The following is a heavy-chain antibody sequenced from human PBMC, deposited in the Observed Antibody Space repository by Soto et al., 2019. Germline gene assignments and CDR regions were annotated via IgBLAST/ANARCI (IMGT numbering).Heavy chain of an antibody. CDR3: ARAHDYIWGSYALGP. Sequence: GISAEVSCKASGYTFNSYAMHWARQAHGQRLEWMGWINAGNGNTKYSQKFQGRVTITRDTSASTAYMELSSLRSEDTAVYYCARAHDYIWGSYALGPWGQGTLVTVSS. D-gene: IGHD3-16*01. CDR1: GYTFNSYA. V-gene: IGHV1-3*01. CDR2: INAGNGNT. J-gene: IGHJ5*02.